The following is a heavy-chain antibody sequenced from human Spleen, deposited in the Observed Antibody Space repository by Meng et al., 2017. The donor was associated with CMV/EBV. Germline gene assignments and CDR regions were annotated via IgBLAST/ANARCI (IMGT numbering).Heavy chain of an antibody. CDR1: GFTFSSYA. CDR2: IYRDDSI. CDR3: ARCPPEVVRGYWYFDL. Sequence: GESLKISCAASGFTFSSYAMSWVRQAPGRGLEWVSFIYRDDSISYADSVKGRFTISRDKSKNTLYLQMNSLRVEDMAVYYCARCPPEVVRGYWYFDLWGRGTLVTVSS. V-gene: IGHV3-23*03. J-gene: IGHJ2*01. D-gene: IGHD3-10*01.